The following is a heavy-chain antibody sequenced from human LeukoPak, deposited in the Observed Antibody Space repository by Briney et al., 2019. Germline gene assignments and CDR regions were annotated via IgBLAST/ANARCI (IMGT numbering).Heavy chain of an antibody. CDR1: GYTFTGYY. CDR3: ASAYHDYVWGSYRHGAFDI. D-gene: IGHD3-16*02. Sequence: ASVKVSCKASGYTFTGYYMHWVRQAPGQGLEWMGWINPNSGGTNYAQKFQGRVTMTRDTSISTAYMELSRLRSDDTAVYYCASAYHDYVWGSYRHGAFDIWGQGTMVTVSS. J-gene: IGHJ3*02. V-gene: IGHV1-2*02. CDR2: INPNSGGT.